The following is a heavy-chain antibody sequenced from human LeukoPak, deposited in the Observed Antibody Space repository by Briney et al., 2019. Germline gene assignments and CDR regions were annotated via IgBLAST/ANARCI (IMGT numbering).Heavy chain of an antibody. Sequence: GGSLRLSCAASGFTFSSYSMNWVRQAPGKGLEWVSSISSSTSYIYYADSVEGRFTISRDNAKNSLYLQMNSLRAEDTAVYYCARDFYGSGSYCDYWGQGTLVTVSS. J-gene: IGHJ4*02. CDR2: ISSSTSYI. V-gene: IGHV3-21*01. D-gene: IGHD3-10*01. CDR3: ARDFYGSGSYCDY. CDR1: GFTFSSYS.